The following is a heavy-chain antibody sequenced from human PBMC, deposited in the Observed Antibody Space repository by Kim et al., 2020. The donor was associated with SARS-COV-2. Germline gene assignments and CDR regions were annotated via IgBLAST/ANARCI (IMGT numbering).Heavy chain of an antibody. CDR3: ARVDYYDSSGYGSDY. CDR1: GYTFTSYG. CDR2: ISAYNGNT. D-gene: IGHD3-22*01. Sequence: ASVKVSCKASGYTFTSYGISWVRQAPGQGLERMGWISAYNGNTNYAQKLQGRVTMTTDTSTSTAYMELRSLGSDDTAVYYCARVDYYDSSGYGSDYWGQGTLVTVSS. J-gene: IGHJ4*02. V-gene: IGHV1-18*01.